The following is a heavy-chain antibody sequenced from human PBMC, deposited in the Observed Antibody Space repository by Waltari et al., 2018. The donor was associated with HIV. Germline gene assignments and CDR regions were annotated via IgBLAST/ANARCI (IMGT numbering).Heavy chain of an antibody. CDR2: IWYDGSNK. CDR1: GFTFSSYG. J-gene: IGHJ5*02. V-gene: IGHV3-33*01. Sequence: QVQLVESGGGVVQPGRSLRLSCAASGFTFSSYGMHWVRQAPGKGLEWVAVIWYDGSNKYYADSVKGRFTISRDNSKNTLYLQMNSLRAEDTAVYYCARMNIDGDQNWFDPWGQGTLVTVSS. D-gene: IGHD4-17*01. CDR3: ARMNIDGDQNWFDP.